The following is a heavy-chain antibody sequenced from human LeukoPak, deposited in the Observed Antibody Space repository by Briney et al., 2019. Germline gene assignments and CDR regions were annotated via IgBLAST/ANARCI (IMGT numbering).Heavy chain of an antibody. J-gene: IGHJ4*02. V-gene: IGHV4-34*01. CDR1: GGSFSGYY. CDR2: INHSGST. Sequence: SETLSLTCAVYGGSFSGYYWSWIRQPPGKGLEWIGEINHSGSTNYNPSLKGRVTISVDTSKNQFSLKLSSVTAADTAVYYCARGYSYGYYFDYWGQGTLVTVSS. CDR3: ARGYSYGYYFDY. D-gene: IGHD5-18*01.